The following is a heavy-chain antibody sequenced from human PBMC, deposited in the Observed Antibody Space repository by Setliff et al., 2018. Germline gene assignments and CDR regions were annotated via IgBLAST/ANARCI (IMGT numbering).Heavy chain of an antibody. V-gene: IGHV3-48*01. CDR2: ISTSSGTR. CDR1: GFSFSNYG. J-gene: IGHJ6*03. CDR3: ARLALTGYDSSGYYYALGYYYYMDG. Sequence: GESLKISCVVSGFSFSNYGMTWVRQAPGKGLEWISYISTSSGTRYYADSVKGRFTISRDNANQSLYLQMNSLRAEDTAVYYCARLALTGYDSSGYYYALGYYYYMDGWGKGTTVTVSS. D-gene: IGHD3-22*01.